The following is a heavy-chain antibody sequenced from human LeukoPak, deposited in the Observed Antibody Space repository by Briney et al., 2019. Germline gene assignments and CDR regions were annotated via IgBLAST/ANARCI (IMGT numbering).Heavy chain of an antibody. Sequence: ASVMVSCKASGYSFTSYGISWVRQAPGQGLDWMGGIIPLFGTAHYAQKFQGRVTITADESTSTAYIELRSLRSEDTAVYYCARVWGQGSSGYYPFWGQGTLVTVSS. CDR3: ARVWGQGSSGYYPF. V-gene: IGHV1-69*13. CDR1: GYSFTSYG. CDR2: IIPLFGTA. D-gene: IGHD3-22*01. J-gene: IGHJ4*02.